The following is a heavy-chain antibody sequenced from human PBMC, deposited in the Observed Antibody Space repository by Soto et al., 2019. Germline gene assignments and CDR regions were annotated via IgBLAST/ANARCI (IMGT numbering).Heavy chain of an antibody. CDR2: FDNSDGRT. D-gene: IGHD5-18*01. CDR1: GFTFSSYA. CDR3: AKVRDTTMNMNFDY. V-gene: IGHV3-23*01. Sequence: GGSLRLSCAASGFTFSSYAMNWVRQAPGKGLEWVSTFDNSDGRTYYTDYVMGRCTIPRDNSKKTLFLQMNSLRPEDTAVYYCAKVRDTTMNMNFDYWGQGTLVTVSS. J-gene: IGHJ4*02.